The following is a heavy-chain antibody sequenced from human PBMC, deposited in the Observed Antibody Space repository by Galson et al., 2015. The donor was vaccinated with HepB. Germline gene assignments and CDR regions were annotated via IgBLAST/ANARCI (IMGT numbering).Heavy chain of an antibody. CDR2: ISSSSSYI. CDR3: AREGGYCSCTSCYGVPPTGY. Sequence: SLRLSCAASGFTFSSYSMNWVRQAPGKGLEWVSSISSSSSYIYYADSVKGRFTISRDNAKNLLYLQMNSLRAEDTAVYYCAREGGYCSCTSCYGVPPTGYWGQGTLVTVSS. CDR1: GFTFSSYS. J-gene: IGHJ4*02. V-gene: IGHV3-21*01. D-gene: IGHD2-2*03.